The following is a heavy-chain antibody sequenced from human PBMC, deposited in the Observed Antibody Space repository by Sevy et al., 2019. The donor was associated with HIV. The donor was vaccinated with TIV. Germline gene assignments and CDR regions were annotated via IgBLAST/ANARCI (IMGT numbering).Heavy chain of an antibody. CDR1: GFTFSISA. CDR3: AKGGSSYGDSYFDH. J-gene: IGHJ4*02. V-gene: IGHV3-23*01. Sequence: GGSLRLSCAASGFTFSISAMTWVRQAPGKGLEWVSVISGSGNSAYYADSVKGRFTISRENSKNTLSLQMNSLRAEDTAVYYCAKGGSSYGDSYFDHWGQGTLVTVSS. D-gene: IGHD5-18*01. CDR2: ISGSGNSA.